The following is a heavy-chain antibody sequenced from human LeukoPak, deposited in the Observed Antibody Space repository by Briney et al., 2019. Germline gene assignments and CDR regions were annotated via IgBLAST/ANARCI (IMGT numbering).Heavy chain of an antibody. Sequence: PGGSLRLSCAASGFTFSSYGMHWVRQAPGKGLEWVAVIWYDGSNKHYADSVKGRFTISRDNSKNTLYLQMNSLRAEDMAVYYCARESSGWSVDYWGQGTLVTVSS. V-gene: IGHV3-33*01. J-gene: IGHJ4*02. CDR2: IWYDGSNK. D-gene: IGHD6-19*01. CDR1: GFTFSSYG. CDR3: ARESSGWSVDY.